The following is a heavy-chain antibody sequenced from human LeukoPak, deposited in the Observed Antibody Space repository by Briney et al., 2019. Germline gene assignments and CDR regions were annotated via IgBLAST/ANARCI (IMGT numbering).Heavy chain of an antibody. CDR2: ISSSSSYI. D-gene: IGHD3-10*01. CDR3: ARAYGPGSNIPPDY. CDR1: GFTFSSYS. J-gene: IGHJ4*02. V-gene: IGHV3-21*01. Sequence: GGSLRLSCAASGFTFSSYSMNWVRQAPGKGLEWVSSISSSSSYIYYADSVKGRFTISRDNAKSSLYLQMNSLRVEDTAVYYCARAYGPGSNIPPDYWGQGTLVTVSS.